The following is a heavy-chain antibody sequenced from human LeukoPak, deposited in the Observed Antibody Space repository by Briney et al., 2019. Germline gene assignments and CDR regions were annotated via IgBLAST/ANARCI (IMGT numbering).Heavy chain of an antibody. D-gene: IGHD3-22*01. J-gene: IGHJ4*02. CDR3: ARIRYYYDSSGYYSPEFDY. V-gene: IGHV2-70*01. CDR2: IDWDDDK. Sequence: ESGPALVKPTQTLTLTCTFSGFSLSTSGMRVSWIRQPPGTALEWLALIDWDDDKYYSTSLKTRLTISKDTSKNQVVLTMTNMDPVDTATYYCARIRYYYDSSGYYSPEFDYWGQGTLVTVSS. CDR1: GFSLSTSGMR.